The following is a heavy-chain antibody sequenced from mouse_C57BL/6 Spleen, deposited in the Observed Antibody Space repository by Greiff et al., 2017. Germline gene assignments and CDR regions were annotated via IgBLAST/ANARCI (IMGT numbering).Heavy chain of an antibody. Sequence: QVQLKESGPGLVQPSQSLSITCTVSGFSLTSYGVHWVRQSPGKGLEWLGVIWSGGSTDYNAAFISRLSISKDNSKSQVFFKMNSLQADDTAIYYGARNGGLRTGWYFDVWGTGTTVTVSS. J-gene: IGHJ1*03. V-gene: IGHV2-2*01. CDR2: IWSGGST. CDR3: ARNGGLRTGWYFDV. D-gene: IGHD2-4*01. CDR1: GFSLTSYG.